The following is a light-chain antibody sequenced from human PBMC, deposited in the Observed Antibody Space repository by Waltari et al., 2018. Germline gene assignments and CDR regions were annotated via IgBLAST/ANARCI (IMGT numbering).Light chain of an antibody. CDR2: QDV. CDR1: HLGNKY. J-gene: IGLJ1*01. CDR3: QVWDTSLNYV. Sequence: SYELTQPHSVSVSPGQTATIPRPGTHLGNKYTCWYQQKSGQSPVLIIYQDVKRPSGVPERFSASISGNTATLTISGAQALDEADYYCQVWDTSLNYVFGAGTKVTVL. V-gene: IGLV3-1*01.